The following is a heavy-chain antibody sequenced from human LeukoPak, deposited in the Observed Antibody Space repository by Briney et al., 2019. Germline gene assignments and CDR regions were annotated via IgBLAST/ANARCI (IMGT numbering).Heavy chain of an antibody. J-gene: IGHJ4*02. V-gene: IGHV3-23*01. CDR1: GSTFSSYA. CDR3: AKEMVLRYFDWLLLKGPFDY. Sequence: GGSLRLSCAASGSTFSSYAMSWVRQAPGKGLEWVSAISGSGGSTYYADSVKGRFTISRDNSKNTLYLQMNSLRAEDTAVYYCAKEMVLRYFDWLLLKGPFDYWGQGTLVTVSS. D-gene: IGHD3-9*01. CDR2: ISGSGGST.